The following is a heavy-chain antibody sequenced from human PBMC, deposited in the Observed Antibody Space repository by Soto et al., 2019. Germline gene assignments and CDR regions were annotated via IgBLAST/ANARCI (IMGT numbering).Heavy chain of an antibody. Sequence: QVQLVESGGGVVQPGRSLRLSCAASGFMFSSYAMHWVRQAPGKGLEWVAVKTYDGSNKYYADSVKGRFIISRDNSKNTLYLQMNSLRAEDTAVYYCARAGGLLVDYWGQGTLVTVSS. CDR3: ARAGGLLVDY. V-gene: IGHV3-30-3*01. CDR2: KTYDGSNK. CDR1: GFMFSSYA. J-gene: IGHJ4*02. D-gene: IGHD1-26*01.